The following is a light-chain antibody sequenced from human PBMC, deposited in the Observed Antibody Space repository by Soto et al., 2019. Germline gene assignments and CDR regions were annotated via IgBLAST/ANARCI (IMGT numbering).Light chain of an antibody. V-gene: IGKV3-11*01. CDR1: KSVSSY. CDR3: HQRSKWDGYT. Sequence: EIVFTQSPATLSLSPGERATLSCSASKSVSSYLAWYQQKPGQAPRLLIYDASNRATGNPARFSGSGSGTDFTLTISSLEPDDFAVYYCHQRSKWDGYTLGHGTKLEIK. J-gene: IGKJ2*01. CDR2: DAS.